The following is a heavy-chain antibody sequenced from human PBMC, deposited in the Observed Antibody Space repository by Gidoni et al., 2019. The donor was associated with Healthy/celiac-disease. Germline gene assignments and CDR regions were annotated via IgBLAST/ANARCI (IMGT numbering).Heavy chain of an antibody. D-gene: IGHD4-17*01. Sequence: EVKKPGSSVKVSCKASGGTFSSYAISWVRQAPGQGLEWMGGIIPIFGTANYAQKFQGRVTITADESTSTAYMELSSLRSEDTAVYYCARGATVADYYYYGMDVWGQGTTVTVSS. V-gene: IGHV1-69*01. CDR2: IIPIFGTA. CDR3: ARGATVADYYYYGMDV. J-gene: IGHJ6*02. CDR1: GGTFSSYA.